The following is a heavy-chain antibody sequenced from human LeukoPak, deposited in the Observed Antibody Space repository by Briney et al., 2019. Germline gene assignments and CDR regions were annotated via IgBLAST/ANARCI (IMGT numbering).Heavy chain of an antibody. CDR1: GFTFSSYS. CDR2: ISSSSSYI. V-gene: IGHV3-21*01. D-gene: IGHD5-24*01. J-gene: IGHJ4*02. CDR3: ARGPRGWLQLPVDY. Sequence: GGSLRLSCAASGFTFSSYSMNLVRQAPGKGLEWVSSISSSSSYIYYADSVKGRFTISRDNAKNSLYLQMNSLRAEDTAVYYCARGPRGWLQLPVDYWGQGTLVTVSS.